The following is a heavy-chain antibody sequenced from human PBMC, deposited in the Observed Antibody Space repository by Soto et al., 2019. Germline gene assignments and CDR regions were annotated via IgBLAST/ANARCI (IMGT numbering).Heavy chain of an antibody. CDR3: ARDTYYYDSSGYYHYYFDY. CDR1: GGSISSGDYY. CDR2: IYYSEST. D-gene: IGHD3-22*01. V-gene: IGHV4-30-4*01. Sequence: PSETLSLTCTVSGGSISSGDYYWSWIRQPPGKGLEWIGYIYYSESTYYNPSLKSRVTISVDTSKNQFSLKLSSVTAADTAVYYCARDTYYYDSSGYYHYYFDYWGQGTLVTVSS. J-gene: IGHJ4*02.